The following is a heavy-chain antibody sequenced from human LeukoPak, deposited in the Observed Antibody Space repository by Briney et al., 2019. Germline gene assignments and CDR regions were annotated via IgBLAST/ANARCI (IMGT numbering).Heavy chain of an antibody. CDR2: VYYTGAS. J-gene: IGHJ4*02. Sequence: SETLSLTCAVYGGSFTNHQWSWIRQPPGKGLEWIGSVYYTGASYYNPSLKSRVTISIDTSKNHFSLNLTSVTAADTAVYYCARGAPPQNWGQGALVTVSS. CDR3: ARGAPPQN. V-gene: IGHV4-34*01. CDR1: GGSFTNHQ.